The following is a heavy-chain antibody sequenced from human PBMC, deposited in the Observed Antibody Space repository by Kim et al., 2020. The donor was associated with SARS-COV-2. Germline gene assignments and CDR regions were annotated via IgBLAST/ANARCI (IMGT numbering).Heavy chain of an antibody. J-gene: IGHJ6*01. CDR2: ISPILGKA. V-gene: IGHV1-69*04. CDR1: GGTFSSYA. CDR3: ARVSDYCSSTSCSAGYYYY. Sequence: SVKVSCKASGGTFSSYAISWVRQAPGQGLEWMGRISPILGKANYAQKFQGRVTITADKSTSTAYMDLNSLSLEDTAADDCARVSDYCSSTSCSAGYYYY. D-gene: IGHD2-2*01.